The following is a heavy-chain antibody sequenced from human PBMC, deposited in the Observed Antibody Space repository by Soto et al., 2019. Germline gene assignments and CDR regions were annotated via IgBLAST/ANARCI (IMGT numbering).Heavy chain of an antibody. V-gene: IGHV2-26*01. CDR3: ARIKSTMVRGVMPPSYYYGMDV. CDR2: IFSNDEK. D-gene: IGHD3-10*01. J-gene: IGHJ6*02. Sequence: QVTLKESGPVLVKPTETLTLTCTVSGFSLSNARMGVSWIRQPPGKALEWLAHIFSNDEKSYSTSLKSRLTISNDTSKSQVVLTMTNMDPVDTATYYCARIKSTMVRGVMPPSYYYGMDVWGQGTTVTVSS. CDR1: GFSLSNARMG.